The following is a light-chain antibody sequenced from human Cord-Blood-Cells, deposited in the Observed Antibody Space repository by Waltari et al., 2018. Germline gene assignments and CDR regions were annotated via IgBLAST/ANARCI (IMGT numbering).Light chain of an antibody. CDR2: YDT. CDR3: QVWDSSRV. V-gene: IGLV3-21*04. J-gene: IGLJ3*02. CDR1: NIGSKS. Sequence: SYVLTQPPSVSVAPGKTARITCGGNNIGSKSVHWYQQKPGQAPGMVIYYDTDRPSGIPERFTGSNSGNTATLAISRVEAGDEADYYCQVWDSSRVFGGGTKLTVL.